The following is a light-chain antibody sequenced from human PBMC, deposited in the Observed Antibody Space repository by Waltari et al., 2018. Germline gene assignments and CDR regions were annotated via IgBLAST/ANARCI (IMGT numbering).Light chain of an antibody. CDR3: QQYNNWPGT. Sequence: EMLMTQFPATLSVSPGERATLSCRASQSVSSKLAWYQQRPGQAPRLLIYDASTRATGIPARFSGSGSGTGFTLTISSLQSEDFAVSYCQQYNNWPGTFGRGTKVEIK. V-gene: IGKV3-15*01. CDR2: DAS. J-gene: IGKJ1*01. CDR1: QSVSSK.